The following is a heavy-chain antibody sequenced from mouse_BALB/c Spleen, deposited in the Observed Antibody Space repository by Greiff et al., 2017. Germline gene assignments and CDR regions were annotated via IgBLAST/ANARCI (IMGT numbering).Heavy chain of an antibody. Sequence: AQLQQSGTVLARPGASVKMSCKASGYTFTSYWMHWVKQRPGQGLEWIGAIYPGNSDTSYNQKFKGKAKLTAVTSTSTAYMELSSLTNEDSAVYYCTRSGGNYGSWFAYWGQGTLVTVSA. CDR2: IYPGNSDT. D-gene: IGHD2-1*01. CDR3: TRSGGNYGSWFAY. CDR1: GYTFTSYW. V-gene: IGHV1-5*01. J-gene: IGHJ3*01.